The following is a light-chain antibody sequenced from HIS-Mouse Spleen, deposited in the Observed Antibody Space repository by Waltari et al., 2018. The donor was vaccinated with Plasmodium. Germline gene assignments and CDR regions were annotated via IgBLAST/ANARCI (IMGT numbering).Light chain of an antibody. J-gene: IGKJ4*01. Sequence: IQMTQSPSSLSASVGDRVTITSRASQSISSYLNWYQQKPGKAPKLLIYAASSLQSGVPSRFSGSGSGTDFTLTISSLQPEDFATYYCQQSYSTPPTFGGGTKVEIK. CDR2: AAS. CDR3: QQSYSTPPT. CDR1: QSISSY. V-gene: IGKV1-39*01.